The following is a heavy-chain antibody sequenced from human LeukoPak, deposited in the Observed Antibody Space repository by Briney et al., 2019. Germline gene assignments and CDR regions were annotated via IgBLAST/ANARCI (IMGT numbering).Heavy chain of an antibody. V-gene: IGHV4-59*01. CDR2: MSYSGST. CDR1: GGSISNYY. Sequence: PSETLSLTCTVSGGSISNYYWSWIRQPPGEGLEWIGYMSYSGSTDYNPSLKSRVTLSVDTSQNQFSLKLRSMTAADTAVYYCARDSFYYGSRTSFYGMDVWGQGTTVTVS. D-gene: IGHD3-10*01. CDR3: ARDSFYYGSRTSFYGMDV. J-gene: IGHJ6*02.